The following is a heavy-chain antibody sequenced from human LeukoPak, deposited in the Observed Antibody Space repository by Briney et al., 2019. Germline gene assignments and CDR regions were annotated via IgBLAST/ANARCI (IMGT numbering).Heavy chain of an antibody. J-gene: IGHJ4*02. V-gene: IGHV1-46*01. CDR1: GYTFITYY. CDR3: ARDYIGTSCYDY. CDR2: INPSGGST. Sequence: ASVKVSCKASGYTFITYYMHWVRQAPGQGLEWMGIINPSGGSTSYAQKLQGRVTMTRDTSTSTVYMELSSLRSEDTAVYYCARDYIGTSCYDYWGQGTLVTVSS. D-gene: IGHD2-2*01.